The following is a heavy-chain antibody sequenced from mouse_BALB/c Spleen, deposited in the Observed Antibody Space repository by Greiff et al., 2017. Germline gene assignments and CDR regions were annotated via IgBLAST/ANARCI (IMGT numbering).Heavy chain of an antibody. Sequence: EVQRVESGGGLVQPGGSLKLSCAASGFTFSSYTMSWVRQTPEKRLEWVAYICNGGGSTYYPDTVKGRFTISRDNAKNTLYLQMSSLKSEDTAMYYCARRRATTWFAYWGQGTLVTVSA. CDR1: GFTFSSYT. V-gene: IGHV5-12-2*01. D-gene: IGHD3-1*01. CDR2: ICNGGGST. J-gene: IGHJ3*01. CDR3: ARRRATTWFAY.